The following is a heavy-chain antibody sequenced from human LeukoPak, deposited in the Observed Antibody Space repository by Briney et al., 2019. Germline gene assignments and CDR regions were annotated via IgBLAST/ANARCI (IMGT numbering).Heavy chain of an antibody. CDR2: ISTSGDT. CDR3: ARRPGAGSRDCWFDP. CDR1: GGSISSDNHY. J-gene: IGHJ5*02. Sequence: SETLSLTCTVSGGSISSDNHYWGWIRQPAGKGLEWIGRISTSGDTHYNPSLKSRVTISVDTSKNQFSLKLSSVTAADTAVYYCARRPGAGSRDCWFDPWGQGTLVTVSS. D-gene: IGHD2-21*01. V-gene: IGHV4-61*02.